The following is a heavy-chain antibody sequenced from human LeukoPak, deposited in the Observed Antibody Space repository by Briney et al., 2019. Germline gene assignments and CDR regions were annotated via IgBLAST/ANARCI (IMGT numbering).Heavy chain of an antibody. D-gene: IGHD2-2*01. Sequence: PGGSLRLSCAASGFTFSSYWMSWVRQAPGKGLEWVANIKQDGSEKYYVDSVKGRFTISRDNAKNSLYLQMNSLRAEDTAVYYCAGEVVRPYYYYMDVWGKGTTVTVSS. CDR2: IKQDGSEK. J-gene: IGHJ6*03. CDR1: GFTFSSYW. CDR3: AGEVVRPYYYYMDV. V-gene: IGHV3-7*01.